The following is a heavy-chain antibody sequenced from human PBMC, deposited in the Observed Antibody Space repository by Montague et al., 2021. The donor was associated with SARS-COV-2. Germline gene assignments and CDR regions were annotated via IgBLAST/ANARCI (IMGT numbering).Heavy chain of an antibody. Sequence: SLRLSCAASGFTFSNYWMHWARQAPGKGLVWVSRVNSYGSNTNYADSVKGRFAISRDNAKNTLYLQMNSLRAEDTAVYYCAREGSYYDSSGYYQDWWFDPWGQGTLVTVSS. CDR1: GFTFSNYW. V-gene: IGHV3-74*01. J-gene: IGHJ5*02. CDR3: AREGSYYDSSGYYQDWWFDP. D-gene: IGHD3-22*01. CDR2: VNSYGSNT.